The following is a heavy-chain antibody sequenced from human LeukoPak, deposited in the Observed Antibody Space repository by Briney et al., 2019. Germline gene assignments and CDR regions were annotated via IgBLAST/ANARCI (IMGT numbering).Heavy chain of an antibody. Sequence: SGGSLRLPCAASGFTFSSYAMSWVRQAPGKGLEWVSAISGSGGSTYYADSVKGRFTISRDNSKNTLYLQMNSLRAEDTAVYYCAKEIAARRGYYFDYWGQGTLVTVSS. CDR3: AKEIAARRGYYFDY. CDR2: ISGSGGST. D-gene: IGHD6-6*01. J-gene: IGHJ4*02. V-gene: IGHV3-23*01. CDR1: GFTFSSYA.